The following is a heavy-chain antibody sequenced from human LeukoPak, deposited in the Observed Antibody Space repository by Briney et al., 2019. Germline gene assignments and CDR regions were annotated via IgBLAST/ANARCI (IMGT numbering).Heavy chain of an antibody. CDR2: IKQDGSEK. V-gene: IGHV3-7*01. D-gene: IGHD4-23*01. Sequence: GGSLRLSCAASGFTFSSYWMSWVRQAPGKGLEWVANIKQDGSEKYYVDSVKGRFTISRDNSKNTLYLQMNGLRAEDTAVYYCAKDMSVGHNGGYFDYWGQGTLVTVSS. J-gene: IGHJ4*02. CDR1: GFTFSSYW. CDR3: AKDMSVGHNGGYFDY.